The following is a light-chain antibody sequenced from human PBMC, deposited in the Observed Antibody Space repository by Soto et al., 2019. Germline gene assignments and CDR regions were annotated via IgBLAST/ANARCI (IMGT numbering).Light chain of an antibody. J-gene: IGKJ1*01. CDR1: QSIDKW. Sequence: IQMAQSPSTLSASVGDRVTITCRASQSIDKWLAWYQQKPGKAPKLLIYAASSLQSGVPSRFSGSGSGTDFTLTISSLQTEDFATYYCLQDYNYPGTFGQGTKVDIK. V-gene: IGKV1-6*01. CDR3: LQDYNYPGT. CDR2: AAS.